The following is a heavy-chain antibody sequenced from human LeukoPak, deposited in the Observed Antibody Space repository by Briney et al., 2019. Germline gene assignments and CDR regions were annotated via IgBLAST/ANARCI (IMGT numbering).Heavy chain of an antibody. J-gene: IGHJ4*02. CDR2: IYNSGST. Sequence: SETLSLTCTVSGGSISSYYWSWIRQPPGKGLEWIGYIYNSGSTNYNPSPKSRVTISVDTSKNQFSLRLNSVTAADTAVYYCARRLERRGGFDYWGQGTLVTVSS. CDR3: ARRLERRGGFDY. CDR1: GGSISSYY. D-gene: IGHD1-1*01. V-gene: IGHV4-59*08.